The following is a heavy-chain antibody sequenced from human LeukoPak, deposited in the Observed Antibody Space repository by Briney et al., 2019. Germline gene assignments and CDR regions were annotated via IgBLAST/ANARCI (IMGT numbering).Heavy chain of an antibody. D-gene: IGHD3-10*01. J-gene: IGHJ6*02. CDR2: ISYDGSNK. CDR1: GFTFSSYA. Sequence: GGSLRLSCAASGFTFSSYAMHWVRQAPGKGLEWVAVISYDGSNKYYADSVKGRFTISRDNSKNTLYLQMNSLRAEDTAVYYCARDMVRGVIHYYGMDVWGQGTTVTVSS. V-gene: IGHV3-30-3*01. CDR3: ARDMVRGVIHYYGMDV.